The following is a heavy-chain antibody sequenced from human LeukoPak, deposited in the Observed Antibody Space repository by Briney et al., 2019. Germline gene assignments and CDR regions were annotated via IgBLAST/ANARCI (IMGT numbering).Heavy chain of an antibody. J-gene: IGHJ4*02. CDR3: ARGWGPAYCGGDCHRHFDY. Sequence: SETLSLTCAVYGGSFSGYYWSWIRQPPGKGLEWIGEINHSGSTNYNPSLKSRVSLSVDTSKNLFSLTLNSMTAADTAVYYCARGWGPAYCGGDCHRHFDYWGQGTLVTVSS. CDR2: INHSGST. CDR1: GGSFSGYY. V-gene: IGHV4-34*01. D-gene: IGHD2-21*02.